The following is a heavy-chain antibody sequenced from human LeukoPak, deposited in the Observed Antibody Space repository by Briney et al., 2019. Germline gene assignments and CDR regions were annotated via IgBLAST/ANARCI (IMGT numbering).Heavy chain of an antibody. J-gene: IGHJ3*02. CDR1: GFTFSSYS. CDR3: ARDLYYYDSSGYPLAGDAFDI. D-gene: IGHD3-22*01. Sequence: GGSLRLSCAASGFTFSSYSMNWVRQAPRKGLEWVSSISSSSSYIYYADSVKGRFTISRDNAKNSLYLQMNSLRAEDTAVYYCARDLYYYDSSGYPLAGDAFDIWGQGTMVTVSS. V-gene: IGHV3-21*01. CDR2: ISSSSSYI.